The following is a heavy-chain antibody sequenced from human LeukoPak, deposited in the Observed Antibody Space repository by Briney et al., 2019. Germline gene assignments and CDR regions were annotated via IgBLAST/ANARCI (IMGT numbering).Heavy chain of an antibody. J-gene: IGHJ5*02. CDR2: INPNSGGT. D-gene: IGHD1-1*01. CDR1: GYTFTGYY. CDR3: ARGLGTAAQTFDP. Sequence: ASVKVSCKASGYTFTGYYMHWVRQAPGQGLEWMGWINPNSGGTNCAQKFQGRVTMTRDTSISTAYMELSRLRSDDTAVYYCARGLGTAAQTFDPWGQGTLVTVSS. V-gene: IGHV1-2*02.